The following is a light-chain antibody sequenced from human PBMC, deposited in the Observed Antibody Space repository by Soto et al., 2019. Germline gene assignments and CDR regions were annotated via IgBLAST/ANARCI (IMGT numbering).Light chain of an antibody. J-gene: IGKJ4*01. V-gene: IGKV1-13*02. CDR2: DAS. CDR3: QQFNSYPLT. CDR1: QAINSA. Sequence: IPLTQSPSSLSASVGDKVTISCRASQAINSALAWCQQRPGKAPMVLIYDASILESGVPSRFSGSGSGTDFPLTISSLQPEDFATYYCQQFNSYPLTFGGGSKVEIE.